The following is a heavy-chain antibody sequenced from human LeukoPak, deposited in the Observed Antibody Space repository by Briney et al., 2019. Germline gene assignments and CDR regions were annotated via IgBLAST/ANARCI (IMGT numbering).Heavy chain of an antibody. J-gene: IGHJ4*02. D-gene: IGHD2-15*01. CDR1: GDSFSSNSAA. CDR2: TYYRSKWYN. CDR3: ARAGAYCSGGNCYSGILDS. Sequence: SQTLSLTCAISGDSFSSNSAAWNWIRQSPSRGLEWLGRTYYRSKWYNDYAVSVKSRITINPDTSKNQFSLKLSSVTAADTAVYYCARAGAYCSGGNCYSGILDSWGQGTLVTVSS. V-gene: IGHV6-1*01.